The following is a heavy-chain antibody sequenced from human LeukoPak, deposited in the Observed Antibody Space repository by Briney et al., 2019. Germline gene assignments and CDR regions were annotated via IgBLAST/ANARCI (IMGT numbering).Heavy chain of an antibody. CDR3: ARVVSSYGSSPIDY. Sequence: PEASVKVSCKASGYTFTGYYMHWVRQAPGQGLEWMGRINPNSGGTNYAQKFQDRVTMTRDTSISTAYMELSRLRSDDTAVYYCARVVSSYGSSPIDYWGQGTLVTVSS. V-gene: IGHV1-2*06. CDR1: GYTFTGYY. J-gene: IGHJ4*02. CDR2: INPNSGGT. D-gene: IGHD5-18*01.